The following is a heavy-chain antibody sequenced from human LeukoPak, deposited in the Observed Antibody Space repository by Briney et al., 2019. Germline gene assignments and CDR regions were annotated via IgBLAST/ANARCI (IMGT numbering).Heavy chain of an antibody. J-gene: IGHJ4*02. CDR1: GFTFSTYG. Sequence: PGRSLRLSCAASGFTFSTYGMHWVRQAPGKGLEWVAVISNDESNKYYADSVKGRFTISRDNSKNTLYLQMNSLRAEDTAVYYCAKAEGSWYEWGYFDYWGQGTLVTVSS. V-gene: IGHV3-30*18. CDR2: ISNDESNK. D-gene: IGHD6-13*01. CDR3: AKAEGSWYEWGYFDY.